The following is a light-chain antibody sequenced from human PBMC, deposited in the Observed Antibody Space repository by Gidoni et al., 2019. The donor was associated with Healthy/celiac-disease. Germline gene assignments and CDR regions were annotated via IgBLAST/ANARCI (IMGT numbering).Light chain of an antibody. CDR2: EVS. V-gene: IGLV2-14*01. Sequence: QSALTQPAPVSGSPGQSITISCTGTSSDVGGYNYVSWYQQHPGKAPKLMIYEVSNRPSGVSNRFSGSKSGNTASLTISGLQAEDEADYYCSSYTSSSTPLYVFGTGTKVTV. CDR1: SSDVGGYNY. CDR3: SSYTSSSTPLYV. J-gene: IGLJ1*01.